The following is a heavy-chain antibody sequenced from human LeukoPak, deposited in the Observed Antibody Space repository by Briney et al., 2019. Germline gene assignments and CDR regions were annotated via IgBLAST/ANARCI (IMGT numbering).Heavy chain of an antibody. Sequence: PGGSLRLSCAASGFTFSSYWMSWVRQAPGKGLEWVANIKQDGSEKYYVDSVKGRFTISRDNAKNSLYLQMNSLRAEDTAVYYCASIGLSAAAADRGAFDIWGQGTMVTVSP. CDR3: ASIGLSAAAADRGAFDI. CDR1: GFTFSSYW. D-gene: IGHD6-13*01. CDR2: IKQDGSEK. V-gene: IGHV3-7*01. J-gene: IGHJ3*02.